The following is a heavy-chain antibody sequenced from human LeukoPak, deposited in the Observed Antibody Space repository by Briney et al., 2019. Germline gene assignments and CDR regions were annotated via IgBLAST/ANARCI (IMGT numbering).Heavy chain of an antibody. D-gene: IGHD3-10*01. V-gene: IGHV4-30-4*08. CDR2: ISYSGST. Sequence: TLSLTCTVSGGSINNGDYYCSWIRQSPGKGLEWIGYISYSGSTYYNPSLKSRVTISVDTSKNQFSLKLRSVTAADTAVYYCARAGFGIDFWGQGTLVTVSS. CDR1: GGSINNGDYY. CDR3: ARAGFGIDF. J-gene: IGHJ4*02.